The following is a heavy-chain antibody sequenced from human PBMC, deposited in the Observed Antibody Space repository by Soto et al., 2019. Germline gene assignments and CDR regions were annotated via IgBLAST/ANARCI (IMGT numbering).Heavy chain of an antibody. J-gene: IGHJ4*02. CDR1: GFTFSSYA. V-gene: IGHV3-23*01. CDR3: EKERMVRGVVDY. Sequence: EVQLLESGGGLVQPGGSLRLSCAASGFTFSSYAMSWVRQAPGKGLEWVSAISGSGGSTYYADSVKGRFTISRDNSKNTLYLQMNSLRADDTAVYYCEKERMVRGVVDYWGQGTLVTVSS. CDR2: ISGSGGST. D-gene: IGHD3-10*01.